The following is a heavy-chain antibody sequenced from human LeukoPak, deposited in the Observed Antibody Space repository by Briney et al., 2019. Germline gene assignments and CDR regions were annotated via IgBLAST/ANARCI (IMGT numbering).Heavy chain of an antibody. CDR3: AREVAMYYYGSGTSSPFDP. J-gene: IGHJ5*02. CDR1: GGTFSSYA. CDR2: IIPIFGTA. Sequence: SVKVSCKASGGTFSSYAISWVRQAPGQGLEWMGGIIPIFGTANYAQKFQGRVTITADESTSTAYMELSSLRSEDTAVYYCAREVAMYYYGSGTSSPFDPWGQGTLVTVSS. D-gene: IGHD3-10*01. V-gene: IGHV1-69*13.